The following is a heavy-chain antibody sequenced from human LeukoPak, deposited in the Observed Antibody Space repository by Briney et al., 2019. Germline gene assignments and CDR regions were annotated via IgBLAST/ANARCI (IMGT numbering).Heavy chain of an antibody. CDR2: IRSDGST. CDR1: GFTLSSNY. Sequence: GGSLRLPCTASGFTLSSNYMSWVRQAPGKGLEWVSVIRSDGSTNHADSVKGRFTISRDNAKNSLYLQMNSLRAEDTAVYYCARTAYYYDSSGYDDAFDIWGQGTMVTVSS. CDR3: ARTAYYYDSSGYDDAFDI. J-gene: IGHJ3*02. D-gene: IGHD3-22*01. V-gene: IGHV3-53*01.